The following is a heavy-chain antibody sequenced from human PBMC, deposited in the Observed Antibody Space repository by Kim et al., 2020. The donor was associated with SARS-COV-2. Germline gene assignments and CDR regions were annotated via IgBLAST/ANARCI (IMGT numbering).Heavy chain of an antibody. J-gene: IGHJ4*02. CDR2: ITYDGSNK. V-gene: IGHV3-30-3*01. CDR1: GFTFSSYA. D-gene: IGHD3-3*01. Sequence: GGSLRLSCAASGFTFSSYAMHWVRQAPGKGLEWVAVITYDGSNKYYADSVKGRFTISRDNSKNTLYLQMNSMRAEDTAVYYCARPIFGVAGIDYWGQGTLCTVSS. CDR3: ARPIFGVAGIDY.